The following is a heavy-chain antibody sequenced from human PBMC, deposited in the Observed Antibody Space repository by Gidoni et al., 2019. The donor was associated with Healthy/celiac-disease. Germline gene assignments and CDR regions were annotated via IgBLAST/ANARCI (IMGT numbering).Heavy chain of an antibody. J-gene: IGHJ4*02. D-gene: IGHD3-10*01. CDR2: ISSSSSYI. CDR3: ARVGGTMVRDVDD. Sequence: EVQLVESGGGLVKPGGSLRLSCAAPGFPFSSYSMNWVRQAPGKGLEWVSYISSSSSYIYYADSVKGRFTISRDNAKNSLYLQMNSLRAEDTAVYYCARVGGTMVRDVDDWGQGTLVTVSS. V-gene: IGHV3-21*01. CDR1: GFPFSSYS.